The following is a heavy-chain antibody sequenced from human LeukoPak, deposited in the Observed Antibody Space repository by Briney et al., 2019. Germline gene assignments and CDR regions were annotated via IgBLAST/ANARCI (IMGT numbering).Heavy chain of an antibody. CDR2: IKQDGSDK. J-gene: IGHJ5*02. CDR3: ARDIAAGNLFDP. V-gene: IGHV3-7*05. D-gene: IGHD6-19*01. CDR1: GLTFSSYW. Sequence: PGGSLRLSCTASGLTFSSYWMNWVRQAPGKGMEWVANIKQDGSDKHYVDSVKGRFTISRDNAKNSLYLQMNNLRAEDTAVYYCARDIAAGNLFDPWGQGTLVTVSS.